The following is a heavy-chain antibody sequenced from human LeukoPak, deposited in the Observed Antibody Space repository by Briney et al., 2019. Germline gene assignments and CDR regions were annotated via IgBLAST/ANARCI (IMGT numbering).Heavy chain of an antibody. D-gene: IGHD4-11*01. CDR1: GGSFSGYY. Sequence: SETLSLTCAVYGGSFSGYYWSWIRQPPGKGLEWIGEINHSGSTNYNPSLKSRVTISVDTSKNQFSLNLSSVTAADTAVYHCARGRNYNYYYHYFMDVWGKGTTVTVSS. J-gene: IGHJ6*03. CDR2: INHSGST. CDR3: ARGRNYNYYYHYFMDV. V-gene: IGHV4-34*01.